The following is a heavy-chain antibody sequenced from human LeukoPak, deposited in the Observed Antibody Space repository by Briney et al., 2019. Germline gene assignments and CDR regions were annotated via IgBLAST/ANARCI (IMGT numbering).Heavy chain of an antibody. V-gene: IGHV3-30*04. CDR1: GVTFSSYA. CDR2: ISYDGSNK. J-gene: IGHJ4*02. Sequence: PGRSLRLSCAAYGVTFSSYAMHWVRQAPGKGLEWVAVISYDGSNKYYAESVKGRFTISRDNSKNTLYLQMNSLRAEDTAVYYRAKSKYQLLWGTDYWGQGTLVTVSS. CDR3: AKSKYQLLWGTDY. D-gene: IGHD2-2*01.